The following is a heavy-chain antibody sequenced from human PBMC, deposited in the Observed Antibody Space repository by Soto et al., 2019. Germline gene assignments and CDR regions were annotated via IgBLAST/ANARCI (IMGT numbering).Heavy chain of an antibody. J-gene: IGHJ2*01. CDR1: GFAFSTYA. D-gene: IGHD1-26*01. CDR3: AKVGPRWELYHWYFDL. Sequence: ESGGGLVQPGGSLRLSCAASGFAFSTYAMSWVRQAPGKGLEWVSAISGSGGSTYYADSVKGRFTISRDNSKNTLYLQMNSLRAEDTAVYYCAKVGPRWELYHWYFDLWGRGTLVTVSS. CDR2: ISGSGGST. V-gene: IGHV3-23*01.